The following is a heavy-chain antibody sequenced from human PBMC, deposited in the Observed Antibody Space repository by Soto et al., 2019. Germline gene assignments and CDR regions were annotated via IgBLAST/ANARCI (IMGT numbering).Heavy chain of an antibody. V-gene: IGHV3-33*07. CDR1: GFILSSYG. J-gene: IGHJ4*02. D-gene: IGHD3-10*01. Sequence: PGGSLRLSCAASGFILSSYGMSWVRQAPGKGLEWVAVIWYDGSKKHYADAVKGRFTISRDNSKNTLYLQMNSLRDEDTAVYYCARDLLLYGSGSYDYWGQGALVTVSS. CDR2: IWYDGSKK. CDR3: ARDLLLYGSGSYDY.